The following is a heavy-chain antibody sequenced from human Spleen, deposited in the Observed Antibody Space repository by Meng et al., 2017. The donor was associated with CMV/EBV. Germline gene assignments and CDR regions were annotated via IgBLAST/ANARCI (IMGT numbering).Heavy chain of an antibody. CDR2: INSDGTGT. J-gene: IGHJ5*02. CDR3: VRPIISTTGTDGWFDP. D-gene: IGHD6-13*01. V-gene: IGHV3-74*01. CDR1: GFTFSNYW. Sequence: GFTFSNYWMHWVGQAPGKGLGWVSRINSDGTGTNYADSVKGRFTISRDNAKNTLYLQMNSLRAEDTAVYYCVRPIISTTGTDGWFDPWGQGTLVTVSS.